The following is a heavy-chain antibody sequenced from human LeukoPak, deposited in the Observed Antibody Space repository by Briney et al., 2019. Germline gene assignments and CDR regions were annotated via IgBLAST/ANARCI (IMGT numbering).Heavy chain of an antibody. D-gene: IGHD2-15*01. Sequence: GGSLRLSCAASGFTFSSYSMNWVRQAPGKGLEWVSSISSSSSYIYYADSVKGRFTISRDNAKNSLYLQMNSLRAEDTAVYYRARGQTGYCSGGSCFATDYWGQGTLVTVSS. J-gene: IGHJ4*02. CDR3: ARGQTGYCSGGSCFATDY. CDR2: ISSSSSYI. V-gene: IGHV3-21*01. CDR1: GFTFSSYS.